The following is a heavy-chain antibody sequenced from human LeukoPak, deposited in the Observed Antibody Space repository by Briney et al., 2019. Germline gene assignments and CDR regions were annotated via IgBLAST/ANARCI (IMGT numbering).Heavy chain of an antibody. Sequence: GGSLRLSCAASGFTFSNAWMSWVRQAPGEGLEWVGRIKSKTDGGTTDYAAPVKGRFTISRDDSKNTLYLQMNSLKTEDTAVYYCTTGPNNYYDSSGYSYYYYGMDVWGQGTTVTVSS. V-gene: IGHV3-15*01. J-gene: IGHJ6*02. CDR1: GFTFSNAW. CDR3: TTGPNNYYDSSGYSYYYYGMDV. CDR2: IKSKTDGGTT. D-gene: IGHD3-22*01.